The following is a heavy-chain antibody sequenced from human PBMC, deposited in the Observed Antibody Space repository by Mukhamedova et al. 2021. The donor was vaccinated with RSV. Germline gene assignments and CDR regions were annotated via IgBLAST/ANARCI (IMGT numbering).Heavy chain of an antibody. Sequence: IRQSPGKGLEWIGYIYYSGSTYYNPSLKSRVTISLDTSKNQFSLKLSSVTAADTAVYYCARASTTSYYDSDGYSKFYFDYWGQG. D-gene: IGHD3-22*01. J-gene: IGHJ4*02. CDR2: IYYSGST. V-gene: IGHV4-30-4*01. CDR3: ARASTTSYYDSDGYSKFYFDY.